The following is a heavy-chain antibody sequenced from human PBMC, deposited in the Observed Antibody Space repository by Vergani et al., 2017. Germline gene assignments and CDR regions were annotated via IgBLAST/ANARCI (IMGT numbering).Heavy chain of an antibody. Sequence: QVQLVESGGGLVKPGGSLRLSCAASGFTFSDHYMSWVRQAPGKGLEWISYMSSGDSIYYADSVKGRFTVSRDNTKNTLYLQMNSLRTDDTATYYCAKHFRGWGIDYWGQGTQVIVSS. J-gene: IGHJ4*02. V-gene: IGHV3-11*01. CDR1: GFTFSDHY. CDR3: AKHFRGWGIDY. CDR2: MSSGDSI. D-gene: IGHD3-16*01.